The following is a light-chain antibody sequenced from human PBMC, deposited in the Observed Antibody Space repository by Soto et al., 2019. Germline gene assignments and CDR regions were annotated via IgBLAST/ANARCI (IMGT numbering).Light chain of an antibody. Sequence: EIVLTQSPGTLSVSPGERVTLSCRASQSISSSYLAWYQQRPGQAPRLLIFGASYRATGIPDRFSGSGSGTDFTLTISRLEPEDFAVYDCQQYNSSPPEFTFGPGTKVDGK. V-gene: IGKV3-20*01. CDR1: QSISSSY. CDR3: QQYNSSPPEFT. CDR2: GAS. J-gene: IGKJ3*01.